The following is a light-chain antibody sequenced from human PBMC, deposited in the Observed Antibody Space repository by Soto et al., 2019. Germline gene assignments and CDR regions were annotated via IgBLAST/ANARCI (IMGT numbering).Light chain of an antibody. CDR2: DVN. CDR1: SSDVGNYNY. V-gene: IGLV2-11*01. CDR3: CSYAGSYTWV. Sequence: QSALTQPRSVSGSPGQSVTISCTGTSSDVGNYNYVSWYQQHPGKAPKLMIYDVNKRPSGVPDRFSGSKSGNTASLTISGLQTEDEAGYYCCSYAGSYTWVFGGGTKLTVL. J-gene: IGLJ3*02.